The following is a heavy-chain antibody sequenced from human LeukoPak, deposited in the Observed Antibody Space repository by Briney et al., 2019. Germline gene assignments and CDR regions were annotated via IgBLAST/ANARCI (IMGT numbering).Heavy chain of an antibody. CDR2: ISYDGSNK. V-gene: IGHV3-30*18. J-gene: IGHJ6*02. CDR1: GFTFSAYG. D-gene: IGHD3-22*01. CDR3: AKDDSSGSSYYFHGMDV. Sequence: GGSLRLSCAASGFTFSAYGMHWVRQAPGKGLEWVAVISYDGSNKYYADSMKGRFTISRDNSKNTLYLQMNSLRAEDTAVYYCAKDDSSGSSYYFHGMDVWGQGTTVTVSS.